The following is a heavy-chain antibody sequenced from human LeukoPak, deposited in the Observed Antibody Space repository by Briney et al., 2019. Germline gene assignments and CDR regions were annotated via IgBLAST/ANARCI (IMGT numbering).Heavy chain of an antibody. D-gene: IGHD3-22*01. V-gene: IGHV5-51*01. CDR1: GYSFISYW. J-gene: IGHJ4*02. CDR3: ARLVGDSRGYYDSFDY. CDR2: IYPGDSDT. Sequence: GESLKISCKGSGYSFISYWIGWVRQMPGKGLEWMGIIYPGDSDTRYSPSFQGQVTISADKSITTAFLQWSSLKASDTAMYFCARLVGDSRGYYDSFDYWGQGTLVTVSS.